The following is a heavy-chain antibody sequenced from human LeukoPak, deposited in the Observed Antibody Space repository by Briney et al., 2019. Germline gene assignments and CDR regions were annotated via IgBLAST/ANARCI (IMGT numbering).Heavy chain of an antibody. D-gene: IGHD6-13*01. CDR2: IYYSGST. CDR3: ASSTPLVDDGIAAPGTVYYYGMDV. J-gene: IGHJ6*02. CDR1: GGSISSYY. V-gene: IGHV4-59*08. Sequence: SETLSLTCTVSGGSISSYYWSWIRQPPGKGLEWIGYIYYSGSTNYNPSLKGRVTISVDTSKNQFSLKLSSVTAADTAVYYCASSTPLVDDGIAAPGTVYYYGMDVWGQGTTVTVSS.